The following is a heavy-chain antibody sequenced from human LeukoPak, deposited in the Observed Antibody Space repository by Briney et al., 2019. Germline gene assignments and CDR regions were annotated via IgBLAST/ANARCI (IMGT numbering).Heavy chain of an antibody. D-gene: IGHD2-15*01. CDR1: GGSISSSNW. J-gene: IGHJ3*02. V-gene: IGHV4-4*02. Sequence: SGTLSLTCDVSGGSISSSNWWIWVRQSPGKGLEWIGEMYHGGRTSYHPSLKSRVTISVDKSKNQFSLKLTSATAADTAVYYCACSWSNDAFDIWGQGTMVTVSS. CDR3: ACSWSNDAFDI. CDR2: MYHGGRT.